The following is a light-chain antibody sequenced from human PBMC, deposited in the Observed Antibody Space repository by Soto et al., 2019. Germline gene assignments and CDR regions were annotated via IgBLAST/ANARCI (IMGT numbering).Light chain of an antibody. Sequence: IQVTQSPSTLSASVVDSVTITCRASQNIRNWLAWYQQKPGKAPNPLIYDASSLKSGVPAIFSGSGSGTEFSLTLSSLQPDDFATYYCQPYNTYSTFGEGTRLEIK. CDR2: DAS. V-gene: IGKV1-5*01. J-gene: IGKJ5*01. CDR1: QNIRNW. CDR3: QPYNTYST.